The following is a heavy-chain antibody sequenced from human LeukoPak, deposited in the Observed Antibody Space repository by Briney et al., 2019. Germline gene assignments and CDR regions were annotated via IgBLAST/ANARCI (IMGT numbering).Heavy chain of an antibody. J-gene: IGHJ5*02. CDR1: GDSISSGSYF. CDR3: ARCRSDYRTVDP. CDR2: IYTSGST. V-gene: IGHV4-61*02. Sequence: SETLSLTCTVSGDSISSGSYFWSWIRQPAGKGLEWIGRIYTSGSTNYNPSLKSRVTISVDTSRNQFSLKLSSVTAADTAVYYCARCRSDYRTVDPWGQGTLVSVSS. D-gene: IGHD4-11*01.